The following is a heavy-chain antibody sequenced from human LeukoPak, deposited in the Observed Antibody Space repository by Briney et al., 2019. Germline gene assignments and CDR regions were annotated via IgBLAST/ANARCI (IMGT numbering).Heavy chain of an antibody. CDR3: ARVFPSTVTTTYGGY. CDR1: GYTFTAYY. J-gene: IGHJ4*02. CDR2: INPNSGGT. D-gene: IGHD4-17*01. V-gene: IGHV1-2*06. Sequence: ASVKVSCKASGYTFTAYYLQWVRQAPGQGLEWMGRINPNSGGTNYAQKLQGRVTMSRDTSISTAYMELSRLRSDDTAVYYCARVFPSTVTTTYGGYWGQGTLVTVSS.